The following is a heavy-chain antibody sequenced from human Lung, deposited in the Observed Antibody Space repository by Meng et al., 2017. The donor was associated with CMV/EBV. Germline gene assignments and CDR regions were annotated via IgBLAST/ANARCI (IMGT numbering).Heavy chain of an antibody. J-gene: IGHJ6*02. CDR2: ISWDGGST. D-gene: IGHD6-13*01. Sequence: ESXKISXAASGFTFDDHAMHWVRQAPGKGLEWISLISWDGGSTYYADSVKGRFTTSRDNSENSLYLQINSLRVEDTAVYYCAKATVSAAGFPHMDVWGQGPTVTVSS. V-gene: IGHV3-43D*03. CDR3: AKATVSAAGFPHMDV. CDR1: GFTFDDHA.